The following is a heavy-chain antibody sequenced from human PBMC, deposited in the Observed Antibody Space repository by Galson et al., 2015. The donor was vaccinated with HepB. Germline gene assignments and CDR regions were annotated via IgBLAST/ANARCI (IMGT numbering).Heavy chain of an antibody. J-gene: IGHJ4*02. CDR3: ARPGYGDYVVAH. Sequence: SLRLSCAASGFTFSTCSMAWIRQAPGKGLEWVSYISGSGDTIYYADSVKGRFTISRDNAKKSLYLQMNSLRVGDTAIYYCARPGYGDYVVAHWGQGTMVTVAS. CDR1: GFTFSTCS. CDR2: ISGSGDTI. V-gene: IGHV3-11*01. D-gene: IGHD4-17*01.